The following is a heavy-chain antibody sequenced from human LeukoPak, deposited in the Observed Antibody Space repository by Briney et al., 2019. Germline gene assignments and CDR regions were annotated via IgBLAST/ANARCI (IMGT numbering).Heavy chain of an antibody. J-gene: IGHJ3*02. CDR2: ISGNGGRT. D-gene: IGHD4-17*01. CDR1: GFTFSSYG. Sequence: GGSLRLSCVASGFTFSSYGMSWVRQAPGKGLEWVSFISGNGGRTDYAESAKGRFIVSRDNSKNTVYLQMNSLRGEDTAAYYCAKDPNGDYVGTFDMWGQGTMVTVSS. CDR3: AKDPNGDYVGTFDM. V-gene: IGHV3-23*01.